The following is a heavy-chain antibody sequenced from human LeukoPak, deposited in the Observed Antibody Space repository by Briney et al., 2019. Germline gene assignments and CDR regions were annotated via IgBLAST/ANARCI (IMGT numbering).Heavy chain of an antibody. CDR3: ARDHRPRTYQNWFDP. V-gene: IGHV4-30-4*01. D-gene: IGHD2-2*01. CDR2: IYYSVTS. Sequence: SEILSLTCTVSGASISSGDYYWSWIRQPPGRGLEWIGYIYYSVTSYYNPSLKSRVTISVDTSKNQFSLRLTSVTAADTAVYYCARDHRPRTYQNWFDPWGQGTLVTVSS. J-gene: IGHJ5*02. CDR1: GASISSGDYY.